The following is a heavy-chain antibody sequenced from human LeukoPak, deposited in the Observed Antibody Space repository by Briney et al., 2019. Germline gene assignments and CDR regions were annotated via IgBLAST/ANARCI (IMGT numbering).Heavy chain of an antibody. J-gene: IGHJ3*01. Sequence: GGSLRLSCAVSGFTFRDASMTWVRQAPGKGLEWVSLISSSGNNAYYADSVKGRFTISRDNSKNTLSLQMNSLRVEDTAIYYCTKDIQLSNGGLGTMVTVSS. V-gene: IGHV3-23*01. CDR2: ISSSGNNA. D-gene: IGHD5-24*01. CDR1: GFTFRDAS. CDR3: TKDIQLSN.